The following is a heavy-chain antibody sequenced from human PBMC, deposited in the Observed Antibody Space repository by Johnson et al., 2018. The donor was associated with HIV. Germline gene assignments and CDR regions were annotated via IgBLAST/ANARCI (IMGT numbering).Heavy chain of an antibody. CDR1: GFTLSTYG. CDR3: AKCIWGSSLIDVFDM. J-gene: IGHJ3*02. V-gene: IGHV3-33*05. D-gene: IGHD3-16*01. CDR2: MSYDESNT. Sequence: VQLLESGGGVVQPGRSLRLSCAVSGFTLSTYGMHWVRQAPGKGPEWVAVMSYDESNTYYADSVKGRFTISRDKSKKTLYLQMNGLRVEDTAVYYCAKCIWGSSLIDVFDMWGRGTTVIVSS.